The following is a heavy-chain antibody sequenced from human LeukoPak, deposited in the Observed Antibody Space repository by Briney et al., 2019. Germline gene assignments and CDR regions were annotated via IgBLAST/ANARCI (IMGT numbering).Heavy chain of an antibody. V-gene: IGHV4-30-2*01. CDR1: GGSISSGGYY. D-gene: IGHD1-26*01. Sequence: PSETLPLTCTVSGGSISSGGYYWSWIRQPPGKGLEWIGYIYHSGSTYYNPSLKSRVTISVDRSKNQFSLKLSSVTAADTAVYYCARDPRGWELSFLYYYGMDVWGQGTTVTVSS. CDR3: ARDPRGWELSFLYYYGMDV. CDR2: IYHSGST. J-gene: IGHJ6*02.